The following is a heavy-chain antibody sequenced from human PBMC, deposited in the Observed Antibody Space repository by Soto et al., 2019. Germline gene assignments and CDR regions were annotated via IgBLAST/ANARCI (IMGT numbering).Heavy chain of an antibody. CDR1: GFTLSGFD. CDR3: TRRYCSGGGCYSDFDY. CDR2: IKTKVESYAA. Sequence: GRSLRLSCAASGFTLSGFDIHWVRQASGEGLEWVGRIKTKVESYAAELAASVKGRFTISRDDPKNTAYLEMNSLKTEDTAVYYCTRRYCSGGGCYSDFDYRGQGALVTVSS. V-gene: IGHV3-73*01. J-gene: IGHJ4*01. D-gene: IGHD2-15*01.